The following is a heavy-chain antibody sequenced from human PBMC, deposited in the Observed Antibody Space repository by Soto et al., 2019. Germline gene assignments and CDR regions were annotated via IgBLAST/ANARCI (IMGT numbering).Heavy chain of an antibody. CDR2: ISSSSDNI. CDR1: GFTFSSYT. V-gene: IGHV3-21*01. J-gene: IGHJ4*02. CDR3: ARDLYNWNVGNYFDY. Sequence: GGSLRLSCVASGFTFSSYTMNWFRQAPGKGLEWVSSISSSSDNIYYRDSVKGRFTVSRDNARNSLYLQMISLGAEDTAVYYCARDLYNWNVGNYFDYWGQGALVTVSS. D-gene: IGHD1-1*01.